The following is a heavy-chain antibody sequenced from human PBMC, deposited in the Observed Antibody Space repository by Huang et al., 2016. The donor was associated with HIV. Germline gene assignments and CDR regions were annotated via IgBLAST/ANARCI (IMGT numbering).Heavy chain of an antibody. CDR2: INSCGSSS. V-gene: IGHV3-74*01. Sequence: EVQLVESGGGLVQPGGSLRLSCAASGFTFSRYWMHWVRQAPGKGLVWVSRINSCGSSSGYADSVKGRFTISRDNAKNTLYLQMNSLRAEDTAVYYCVRDPRIQSWLNYFDYWGQGTLVSVSS. CDR3: VRDPRIQSWLNYFDY. CDR1: GFTFSRYW. D-gene: IGHD3-22*01. J-gene: IGHJ4*02.